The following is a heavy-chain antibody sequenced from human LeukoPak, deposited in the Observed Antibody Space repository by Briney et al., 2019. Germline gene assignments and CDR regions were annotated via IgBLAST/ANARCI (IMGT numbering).Heavy chain of an antibody. V-gene: IGHV1-2*06. J-gene: IGHJ4*02. CDR2: INPNTGVT. Sequence: SVKVSCKASGYTFTAYYVHWVRQAPGQGLEWMGLINPNTGVTKFAQKFHGRVTMSRDTSSSTAYMELNRLTPDDTAVYYCVKGENQYGAGSHLDFWGQGTMVTVSS. D-gene: IGHD3-10*01. CDR3: VKGENQYGAGSHLDF. CDR1: GYTFTAYY.